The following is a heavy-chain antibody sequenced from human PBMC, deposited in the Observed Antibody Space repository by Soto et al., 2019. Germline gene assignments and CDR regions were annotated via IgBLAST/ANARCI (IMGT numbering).Heavy chain of an antibody. CDR3: AKDYDILTNRPDAFDI. V-gene: IGHV3-23*01. CDR2: ISGSGGST. CDR1: GFTFSSYA. Sequence: GGSLRLSCAASGFTFSSYAMSWVRQAPGKGLEWVSAISGSGGSTYYAESVKGRFTISRDNSKNTLYLQMNSLRAEDTAVYYCAKDYDILTNRPDAFDIWGQGTMVTVSS. D-gene: IGHD3-9*01. J-gene: IGHJ3*02.